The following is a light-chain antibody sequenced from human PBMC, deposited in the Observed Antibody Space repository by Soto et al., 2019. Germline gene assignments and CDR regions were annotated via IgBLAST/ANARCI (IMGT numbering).Light chain of an antibody. Sequence: QSVLTQPASASGTPGQRVTISCSGSGSNIGTNYVYWYQKLPGTAPQLLIYKNNHRPAVVPYRFSGSKSDTSASLAISGLLSEDEDDYYCAAWDESVSGHVFGTGTKLTVL. CDR1: GSNIGTNY. V-gene: IGLV1-47*01. CDR3: AAWDESVSGHV. J-gene: IGLJ1*01. CDR2: KNN.